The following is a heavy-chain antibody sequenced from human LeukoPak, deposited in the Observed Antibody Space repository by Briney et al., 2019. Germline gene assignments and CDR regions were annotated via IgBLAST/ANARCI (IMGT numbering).Heavy chain of an antibody. CDR2: VNPRSGDA. D-gene: IGHD2-8*01. Sequence: ASVKVSCKAPGYTFISYNINWLRQATGQGLEWMGWVNPRSGDAGYLQKFQGRLTITRDSSIDTAYMDLSGLNSEDTAVYYCARGVPLGYCTYGVCYPPYYFDYWGQGTLVTASS. J-gene: IGHJ4*02. V-gene: IGHV1-8*01. CDR1: GYTFISYN. CDR3: ARGVPLGYCTYGVCYPPYYFDY.